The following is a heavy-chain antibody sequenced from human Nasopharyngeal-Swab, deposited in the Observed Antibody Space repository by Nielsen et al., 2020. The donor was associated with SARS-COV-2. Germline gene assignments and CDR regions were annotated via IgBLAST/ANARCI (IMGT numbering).Heavy chain of an antibody. CDR2: IYYSGST. CDR3: AREWFASTYSVTYGMDV. CDR1: GGSISSYY. Sequence: SETLSLTCTVSGGSISSYYWSWIRQPPGKGLEWIGYIYYSGSTNYNPSLKSRVTISVDTSKNQFSLKLSSVTAADTAVYYCAREWFASTYSVTYGMDVWGQGTTVTVSS. V-gene: IGHV4-59*12. J-gene: IGHJ6*02. D-gene: IGHD3-10*01.